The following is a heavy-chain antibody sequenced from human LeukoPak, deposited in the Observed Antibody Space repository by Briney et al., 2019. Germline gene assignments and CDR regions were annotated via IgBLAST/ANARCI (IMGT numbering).Heavy chain of an antibody. CDR2: INDDGSTT. CDR1: GFTFSRSW. Sequence: GGSLRLSCAASGFTFSRSWMHWVRQAPGKGLVWVSRINDDGSTTSYADSVKGRFTISRDNAKKTLFLQMNSLRAEDTGVYYCAKDMFPGIAVAGLYFQHWGQGTLVTVSS. D-gene: IGHD6-19*01. CDR3: AKDMFPGIAVAGLYFQH. V-gene: IGHV3-74*01. J-gene: IGHJ1*01.